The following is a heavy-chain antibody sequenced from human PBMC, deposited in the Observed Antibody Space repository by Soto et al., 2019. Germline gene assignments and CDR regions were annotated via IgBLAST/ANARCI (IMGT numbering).Heavy chain of an antibody. CDR1: GGTFSTYT. Sequence: QVQLVQSGAEVKKPGSSVKVSCKASGGTFSTYTISWVRQAPGQGLEWMGRIIPMLDMADYAQKFQGRVTITADKSTSTAYMELSNLRSENPAGYYCAKELFAGDYYYTTWTSGAKGPRSPSP. D-gene: IGHD1-7*01. CDR3: AKELFAGDYYYTTWTS. V-gene: IGHV1-69*02. J-gene: IGHJ6*03. CDR2: IIPMLDMA.